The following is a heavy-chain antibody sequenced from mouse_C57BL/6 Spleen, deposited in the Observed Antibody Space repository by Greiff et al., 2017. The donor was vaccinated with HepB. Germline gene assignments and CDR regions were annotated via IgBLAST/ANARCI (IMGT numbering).Heavy chain of an antibody. CDR2: IDPNSGGT. CDR1: GYTLTSYW. Sequence: VQLQQPGAELVKPGAAVKLSCKASGYTLTSYWMHWVKQRPGRGLEWIGWIDPNSGGTKCNEKFKSKATLTVDKPSSTAYMQLSSLTSEDSAVYYCARSGHGSSYWYFDVWGTGTTVTVSS. D-gene: IGHD1-1*01. J-gene: IGHJ1*03. V-gene: IGHV1-72*01. CDR3: ARSGHGSSYWYFDV.